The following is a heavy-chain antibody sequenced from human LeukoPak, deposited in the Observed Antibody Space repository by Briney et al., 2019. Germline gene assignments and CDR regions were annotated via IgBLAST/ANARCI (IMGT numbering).Heavy chain of an antibody. Sequence: PSETLSLTCAVYGGSFSGYYWSWIRQPPGKGLEWIGEINHSGSTNYNPSLKSRVTISIDTSKNQFSLKLSSVTAADTAVYYCARLRTYYYDSSGYYFDYWGQGTLVTVSS. CDR1: GGSFSGYY. CDR2: INHSGST. J-gene: IGHJ4*02. CDR3: ARLRTYYYDSSGYYFDY. D-gene: IGHD3-22*01. V-gene: IGHV4-34*01.